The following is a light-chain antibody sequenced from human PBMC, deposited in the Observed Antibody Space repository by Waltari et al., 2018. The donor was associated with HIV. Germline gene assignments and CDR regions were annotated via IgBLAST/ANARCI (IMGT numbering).Light chain of an antibody. V-gene: IGKV1-5*03. J-gene: IGKJ2*01. CDR1: QSISNW. Sequence: DIQMTQSPSTLSASVGDRVTITCRTNQSISNWLAWYQQKPGKAPKLLIYKASRLESGVPSRFSVSGSGTEFTLTISSLQPEDFATYYCQQYNSYSMYTFGQGTKLEIK. CDR2: KAS. CDR3: QQYNSYSMYT.